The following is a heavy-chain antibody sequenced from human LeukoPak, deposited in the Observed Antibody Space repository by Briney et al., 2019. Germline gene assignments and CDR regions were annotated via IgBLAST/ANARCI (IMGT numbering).Heavy chain of an antibody. CDR1: GYTLTELS. V-gene: IGHV1-24*01. Sequence: GASVKVSCKVSGYTLTELSMHWVRQAPGKGLEWMGGFDPEDGETIYAQKFQGRVTMTEDTSTDTAYMELSSLRSEDTAVYYCATAPQDYGGNSYFDLWGRGTLVTVSS. J-gene: IGHJ2*01. CDR3: ATAPQDYGGNSYFDL. CDR2: FDPEDGET. D-gene: IGHD4-23*01.